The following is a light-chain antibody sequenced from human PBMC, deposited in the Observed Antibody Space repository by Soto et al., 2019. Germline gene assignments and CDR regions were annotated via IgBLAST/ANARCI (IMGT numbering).Light chain of an antibody. CDR1: ESVRSN. CDR3: QQYNNWPWT. CDR2: GAS. V-gene: IGKV3-15*01. J-gene: IGKJ1*01. Sequence: EIVMTQSPATLSVSPGERVTLSCRASESVRSNLAWYQQKPGQAPRLLIYGASTRATGMPARFSGSGSVTEFTLTISSLQSEDFAVYYCQQYNNWPWTFGQGTKVDI.